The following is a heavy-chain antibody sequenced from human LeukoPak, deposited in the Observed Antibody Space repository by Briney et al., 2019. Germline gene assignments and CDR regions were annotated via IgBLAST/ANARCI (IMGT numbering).Heavy chain of an antibody. Sequence: GGSLRLSCTASGFTLSSYSMNWVRQAPGKGLEWVSSISSSSSYIYYADSVKGRFTISRDNAKNSLYLQMNSLRAEDTAVYYCARVPGDYEKLFDYWGQGTLVTVSS. D-gene: IGHD4-17*01. V-gene: IGHV3-21*01. J-gene: IGHJ4*02. CDR1: GFTLSSYS. CDR2: ISSSSSYI. CDR3: ARVPGDYEKLFDY.